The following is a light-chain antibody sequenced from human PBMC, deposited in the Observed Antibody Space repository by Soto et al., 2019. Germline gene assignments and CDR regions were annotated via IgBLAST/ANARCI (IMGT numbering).Light chain of an antibody. V-gene: IGLV1-44*01. Sequence: QSVLTQPPSASGTPGQTGTIACFGRGPNIGEKLVNWNQNLPGTPPQLLTYSNALSPSGVPHRFSGSKSGTAGSLAISGLQSEDEAHYSCAAWDDSLKAMLFGGGTQLTVL. CDR1: GPNIGEKL. CDR2: SNA. J-gene: IGLJ7*01. CDR3: AAWDDSLKAML.